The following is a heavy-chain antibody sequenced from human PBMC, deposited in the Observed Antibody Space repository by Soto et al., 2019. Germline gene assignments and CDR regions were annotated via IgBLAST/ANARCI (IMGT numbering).Heavy chain of an antibody. CDR3: ARDYNDFWSGHFDY. D-gene: IGHD3-3*01. CDR2: IKSKTDGGTT. J-gene: IGHJ4*02. V-gene: IGHV3-15*01. CDR1: GFTFSNAW. Sequence: GGSLRLSCAASGFTFSNAWMSWVRQAPGKGLEWVGRIKSKTDGGTTDYAAPVKGRFTISRDDSKNTLYLQMNSLRADDTAVYYCARDYNDFWSGHFDYWGQGALVTVSS.